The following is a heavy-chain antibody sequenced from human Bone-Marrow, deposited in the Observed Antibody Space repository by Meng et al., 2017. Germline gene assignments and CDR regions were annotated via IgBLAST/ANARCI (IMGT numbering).Heavy chain of an antibody. J-gene: IGHJ4*02. CDR3: ARVHFDY. CDR1: GFTFSSDW. V-gene: IGHV3-7*01. Sequence: VQLVVSGGGLVQPGGSLRLSCAASGFTFSSDWMSWVRQAPGKGLEWVANIKQDGSEKYYVDSVKGRFTISRDNAKNTLYLQMNSLRAEDTAVYYCARVHFDYWGQGTLVTVSS. CDR2: IKQDGSEK.